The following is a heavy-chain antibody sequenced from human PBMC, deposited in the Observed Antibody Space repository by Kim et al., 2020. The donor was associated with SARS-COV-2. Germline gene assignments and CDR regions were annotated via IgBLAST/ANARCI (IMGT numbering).Heavy chain of an antibody. V-gene: IGHV3-21*04. CDR3: ARGAGANWKYGGVLDY. D-gene: IGHD1-7*01. CDR1: GFTFSDYS. J-gene: IGHJ4*02. CDR2: IDRNGSNI. Sequence: GGSLRRSCVASGFTFSDYSMNWVRQAPGKGLEWVSSIDRNGSNIYYADSVKGRFTISRDNVKDSLFLQMNSLRAEDTAMYYCARGAGANWKYGGVLDYWGQGTLVTVSS.